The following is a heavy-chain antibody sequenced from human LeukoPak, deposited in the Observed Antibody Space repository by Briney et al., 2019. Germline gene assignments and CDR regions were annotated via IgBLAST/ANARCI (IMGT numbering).Heavy chain of an antibody. Sequence: ASVKVSCKASGYTFTGYYMHWVRQAPGQGLEWMGVINPLSGSTTFAQNFQGRVTITADESTSTAYMELSSLRSEDTAVYYCASYFGSSWSPAPDYWGQGTLVTVSS. CDR2: INPLSGST. CDR1: GYTFTGYY. J-gene: IGHJ4*02. V-gene: IGHV1-46*01. D-gene: IGHD6-13*01. CDR3: ASYFGSSWSPAPDY.